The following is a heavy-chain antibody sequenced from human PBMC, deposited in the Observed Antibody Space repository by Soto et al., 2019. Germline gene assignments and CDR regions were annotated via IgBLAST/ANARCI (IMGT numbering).Heavy chain of an antibody. J-gene: IGHJ1*01. D-gene: IGHD3-16*02. CDR2: IRSKAYGGTT. V-gene: IGHV3-49*03. CDR3: TREYYDYIWGSYRREYFQH. CDR1: GFTFGDYA. Sequence: GGSLRLSCTASGFTFGDYAMSWFRQAPGKGLEWVGFIRSKAYGGTTEYAASVKGRFTISRDDSKSIAYLQMNSLKTEDTAVYYCTREYYDYIWGSYRREYFQHWGQGTLVTVSS.